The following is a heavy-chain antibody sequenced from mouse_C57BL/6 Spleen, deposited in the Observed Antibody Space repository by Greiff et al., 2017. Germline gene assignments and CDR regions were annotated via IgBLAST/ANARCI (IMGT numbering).Heavy chain of an antibody. J-gene: IGHJ2*01. CDR1: GYTFTSYW. CDR3: ARLYWAFDY. Sequence: QVQLKQPGAELVRPGSSVKLSCKASGYTFTSYWMDWVKQRPGQGLEWIGNIYPSDSETHYNQKFKDKATLTVDKSSSTAYMQLSSLTSEDSAVYYCARLYWAFDYWGQGTTLTVSS. V-gene: IGHV1-61*01. CDR2: IYPSDSET. D-gene: IGHD1-3*01.